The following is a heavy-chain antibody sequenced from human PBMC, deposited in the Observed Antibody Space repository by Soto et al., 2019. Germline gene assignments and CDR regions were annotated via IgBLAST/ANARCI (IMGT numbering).Heavy chain of an antibody. CDR2: VYYNGAT. D-gene: IGHD2-15*01. CDR3: ATESIVVVAATRRDYFDF. CDR1: GGSINTYY. J-gene: IGHJ4*02. V-gene: IGHV4-59*01. Sequence: PSETLSLTCTVSGGSINTYYWSWIRQPPGKGLEWIGYVYYNGATNYNPSLRSRVTISVNTSKKQFSLKLSSVTAVDTAVYYCATESIVVVAATRRDYFDFWGPGTLVTVSS.